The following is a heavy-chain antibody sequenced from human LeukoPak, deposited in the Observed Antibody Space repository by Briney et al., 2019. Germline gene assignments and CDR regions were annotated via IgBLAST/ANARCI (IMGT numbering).Heavy chain of an antibody. CDR2: ISAYNGNT. J-gene: IGHJ3*01. CDR3: ARDGLYDSSGYLTY. D-gene: IGHD3-22*01. Sequence: ASVKVSCKASGYTFTSYGISWVRQAPGQGLEWMGWISAYNGNTNYAQKLQGRVTMTTDTSTSTAYMELRGLRSDDTAVYYCARDGLYDSSGYLTYWGQGTMVTVSS. V-gene: IGHV1-18*01. CDR1: GYTFTSYG.